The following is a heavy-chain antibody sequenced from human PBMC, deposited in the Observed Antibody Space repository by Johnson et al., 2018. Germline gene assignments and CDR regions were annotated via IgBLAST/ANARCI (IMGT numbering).Heavy chain of an antibody. Sequence: QVQLVESGGGVVQPGKSLRLSCAASGFTFSIYGMHWVRQAPGKGLEWVATIWYDDNNHYIDSVKGRFTISRENSKNTLYLQMNSLSAEDTAVYYCARDDGRGAEYLQHWGQGTQVTVSA. CDR1: GFTFSIYG. D-gene: IGHD2-15*01. J-gene: IGHJ1*01. V-gene: IGHV3-33*01. CDR3: ARDDGRGAEYLQH. CDR2: IWYDDNN.